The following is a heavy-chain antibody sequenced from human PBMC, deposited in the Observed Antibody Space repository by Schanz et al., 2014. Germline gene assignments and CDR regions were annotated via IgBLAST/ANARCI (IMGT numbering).Heavy chain of an antibody. V-gene: IGHV3-64D*06. CDR1: GFTFSSYA. Sequence: EVQLVESGGYLVQPGGSLRLSCSASGFTFSSYAMHWVRQASGKGLEYVSAITRSGGGTYYSDSVKGRFTISRDNSKNTLYLQMSSLRHEDSAVYYCAKDSTHIDIVLVPTAIDYWGQGTLXTVSS. D-gene: IGHD2-2*01. CDR2: ITRSGGGT. CDR3: AKDSTHIDIVLVPTAIDY. J-gene: IGHJ4*02.